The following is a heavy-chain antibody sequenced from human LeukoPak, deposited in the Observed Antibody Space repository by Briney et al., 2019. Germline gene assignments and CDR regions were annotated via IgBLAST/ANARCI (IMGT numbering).Heavy chain of an antibody. CDR2: INGSGGST. D-gene: IGHD3-9*01. CDR1: GFTISSYA. J-gene: IGHJ4*02. Sequence: PSGSQRLYCSASGFTISSYAMSWVRQAPGKGLEWVSAINGSGGSTYYADSVKGRFTISRDNSKNTLYLQMNRLRAEDTAVYYCASDILTGYAAYWRQGTLVTVSS. V-gene: IGHV3-23*01. CDR3: ASDILTGYAAY.